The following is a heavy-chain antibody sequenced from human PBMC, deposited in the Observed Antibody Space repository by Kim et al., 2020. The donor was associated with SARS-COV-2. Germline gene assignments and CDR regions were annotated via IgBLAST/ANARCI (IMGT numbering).Heavy chain of an antibody. CDR1: GGSIRSGDYY. CDR2: IFYSGST. D-gene: IGHD3-22*01. J-gene: IGHJ4*02. V-gene: IGHV4-30-4*01. Sequence: SETLSLTCTVSGGSIRSGDYYWSWIRQPPGKGLEWIGYIFYSGSTYYNPSLKSRVTMSVDTSKNQFSLKLNSVTAADTAVYYCARYVYDTSGYCSDYWGQGTLVTVSS. CDR3: ARYVYDTSGYCSDY.